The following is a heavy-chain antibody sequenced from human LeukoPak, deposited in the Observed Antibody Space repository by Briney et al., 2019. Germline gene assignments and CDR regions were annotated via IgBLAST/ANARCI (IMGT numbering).Heavy chain of an antibody. V-gene: IGHV1-18*01. Sequence: ASVKVSCKASGYTFTSYGISWVRQAPGQGLEWMGWISAYNGNTSYAQKLQGRVTMTTDTSTSTAYMELRSLRSDDTAVYYCARTDDPTISGSHSYYFDYWGQGTLVTVSS. CDR2: ISAYNGNT. J-gene: IGHJ4*02. CDR1: GYTFTSYG. CDR3: ARTDDPTISGSHSYYFDY. D-gene: IGHD3-10*01.